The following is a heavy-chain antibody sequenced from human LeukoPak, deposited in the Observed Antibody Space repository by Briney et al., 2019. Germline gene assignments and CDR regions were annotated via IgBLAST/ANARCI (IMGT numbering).Heavy chain of an antibody. Sequence: GASVKVSCKASGYTFTSYDISWVRQAPGQGLEWMGRIIPILGIANYAQKFQGRVTITADKSTSTAYMELSSLRSEDTAVYYCARTGLHPFDPWGQGTLVTVSS. CDR2: IIPILGIA. V-gene: IGHV1-69*04. CDR3: ARTGLHPFDP. D-gene: IGHD4-11*01. CDR1: GYTFTSYD. J-gene: IGHJ5*02.